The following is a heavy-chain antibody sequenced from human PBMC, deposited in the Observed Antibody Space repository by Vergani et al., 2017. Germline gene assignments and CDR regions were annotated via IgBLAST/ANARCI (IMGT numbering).Heavy chain of an antibody. Sequence: QVQLVQSGAEVKKPGASVKVSCKASGYTFTSYAMHWVRQAPGQRLEWMGWINAGNGNTKYSQKFQGRVTITRDTSASTAYMKLSSLRSEDTAVYYCAEVRVVAFDYWGQGTLVTVSS. CDR3: AEVRVVAFDY. D-gene: IGHD5-12*01. J-gene: IGHJ4*02. CDR1: GYTFTSYA. V-gene: IGHV1-3*01. CDR2: INAGNGNT.